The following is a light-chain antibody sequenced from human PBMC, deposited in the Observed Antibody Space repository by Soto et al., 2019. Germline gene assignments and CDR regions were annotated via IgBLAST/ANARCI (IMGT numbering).Light chain of an antibody. Sequence: EIVLTQSPATLSLSPGERATLSCRASQSVSSYLAWYQQKPGQAPRLLIYDASNRATGIPARFSGSGSGTDFTLTIISLEPEDFAVYYCQQGDTFGQGTKLEIK. CDR1: QSVSSY. V-gene: IGKV3-11*01. CDR2: DAS. J-gene: IGKJ2*01. CDR3: QQGDT.